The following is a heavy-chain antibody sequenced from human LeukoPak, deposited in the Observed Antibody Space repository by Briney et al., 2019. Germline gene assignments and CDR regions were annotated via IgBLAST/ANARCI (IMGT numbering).Heavy chain of an antibody. CDR3: AKPHSDSAFEI. V-gene: IGHV3-23*01. CDR2: ILGGGGTT. CDR1: GFTFASYT. Sequence: PGWSLPLSCAASGFTFASYTMTWVRQRPGTGLQWVSSILGGGGTTFYADSVRGRFTISRDNSKNTLYLQMHSLRDDDTAVYYCAKPHSDSAFEIWGQGTAVTVSS. J-gene: IGHJ3*02. D-gene: IGHD2-21*02.